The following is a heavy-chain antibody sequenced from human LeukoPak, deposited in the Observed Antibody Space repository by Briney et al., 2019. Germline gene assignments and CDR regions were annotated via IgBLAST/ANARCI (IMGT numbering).Heavy chain of an antibody. V-gene: IGHV3-23*01. CDR2: ISGSGGST. J-gene: IGHJ6*02. D-gene: IGHD3-9*01. Sequence: GGSLRLSCAASGFTVSSNYMSWVRQAPGQGLEWVSAISGSGGSTYYADSVKGRFTISRDNSKNTLYLQMNSLRAEDTAVYYCAKDAGVLRYFDWLLRSYGMDVWGQGTTVTVSS. CDR1: GFTVSSNY. CDR3: AKDAGVLRYFDWLLRSYGMDV.